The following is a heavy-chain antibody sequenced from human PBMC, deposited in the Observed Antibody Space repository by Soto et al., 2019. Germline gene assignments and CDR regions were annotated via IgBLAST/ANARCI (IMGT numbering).Heavy chain of an antibody. V-gene: IGHV4-39*01. Sequence: SETLSLTCTVSGVSITTPSYHWGWIRQPPGKGLEWIANVYYTGTTFYNPSLKSRVTISVDTSKNQFSLKLSSVTAADTAVYYCARRDSGERFDYWGQGSLVTVSP. CDR3: ARRDSGERFDY. CDR1: GVSITTPSYH. J-gene: IGHJ4*02. CDR2: VYYTGTT. D-gene: IGHD1-26*01.